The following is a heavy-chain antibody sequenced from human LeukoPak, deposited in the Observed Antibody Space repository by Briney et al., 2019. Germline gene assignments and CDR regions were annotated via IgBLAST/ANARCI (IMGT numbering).Heavy chain of an antibody. CDR2: IYHSGNT. D-gene: IGHD3-22*01. Sequence: SETLSLTCTVSGGPISSGGYSWNWIRQPPGKDLEWIGYIYHSGNTYYNPSLKSRVTISVDRSKNQFSLKLTSVTAADTAVYYCAGGGDSSGFYYYFDSWGQGTLVTVSS. V-gene: IGHV4-30-2*01. CDR3: AGGGDSSGFYYYFDS. J-gene: IGHJ4*02. CDR1: GGPISSGGYS.